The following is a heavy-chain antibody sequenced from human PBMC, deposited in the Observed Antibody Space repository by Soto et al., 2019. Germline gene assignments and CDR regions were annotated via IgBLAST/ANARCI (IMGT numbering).Heavy chain of an antibody. V-gene: IGHV3-23*01. D-gene: IGHD1-26*01. J-gene: IGHJ4*02. Sequence: GSLRLSCAASGFTFDNYAMSWVRQAAGKGLEWVSTFSGSGGSTYYAASVKGRFTISRDNSKNTLSLQMNSLRAEDTAVYYCARASGTYAIYPYDYWGQGTLVTVSS. CDR3: ARASGTYAIYPYDY. CDR1: GFTFDNYA. CDR2: FSGSGGST.